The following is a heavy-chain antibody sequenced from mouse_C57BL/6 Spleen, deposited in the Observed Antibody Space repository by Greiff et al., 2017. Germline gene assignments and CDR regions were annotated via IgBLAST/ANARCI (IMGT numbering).Heavy chain of an antibody. V-gene: IGHV1-54*01. J-gene: IGHJ1*03. D-gene: IGHD1-1*01. Sequence: VQLQQSGAELVRPGTSVKVSCKASGYAFTNYLIEWVKQRPGQGLEWIGVINPGSGGTNYNEKFKGKATLTADKSSSTAYMQFSRLTSEDSAVYFCARRGGSLWGYFDVWGTGTTVTVSS. CDR3: ARRGGSLWGYFDV. CDR2: INPGSGGT. CDR1: GYAFTNYL.